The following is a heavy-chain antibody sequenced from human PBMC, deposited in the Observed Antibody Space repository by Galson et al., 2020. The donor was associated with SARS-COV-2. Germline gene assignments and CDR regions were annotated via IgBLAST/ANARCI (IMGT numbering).Heavy chain of an antibody. CDR2: VSYDGSNK. CDR1: GFNFSNSR. Sequence: GESLKISCVASGFNFSNSRMHWVRQAPGKGLEWVAAVSYDGSNKYYGDSVQGRITISRDNSKNTLHLQVNSLRAEDAAVYYCARRGGPFELIFYYDMDGWGRGTTVTVSS. V-gene: IGHV3-30*03. D-gene: IGHD1-7*01. CDR3: ARRGGPFELIFYYDMDG. J-gene: IGHJ6*03.